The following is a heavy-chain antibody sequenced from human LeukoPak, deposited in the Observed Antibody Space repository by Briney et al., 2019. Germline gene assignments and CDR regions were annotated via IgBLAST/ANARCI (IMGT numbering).Heavy chain of an antibody. Sequence: SETLSLTCTVSGGSISSSSYYWGWIRQPPGKGLEWIGSIYYSGSTYYNPSLKSRVTISVDTSKNQFSLKLSSVTAADTAVYYWARLRGVRYCSGGSGYSNYYGMDVGGQGTTVTVSS. J-gene: IGHJ6*02. CDR1: GGSISSSSYY. CDR3: ARLRGVRYCSGGSGYSNYYGMDV. D-gene: IGHD2-15*01. CDR2: IYYSGST. V-gene: IGHV4-39*01.